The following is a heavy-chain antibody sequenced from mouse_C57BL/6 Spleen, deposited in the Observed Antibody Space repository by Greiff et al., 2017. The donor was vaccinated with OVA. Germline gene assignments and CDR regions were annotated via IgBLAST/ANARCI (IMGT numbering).Heavy chain of an antibody. J-gene: IGHJ1*03. CDR3: ARGGYGSSYLNWYFDV. CDR2: ISYDGSN. Sequence: EVKLMESGPGLVKPSQSLSLTCSVTGYSITSGYYWNWIRQFPGNKLEWMGYISYDGSNNYNPSLKNRISITRDTSKNQFFLKLNSVTTEDTATYYCARGGYGSSYLNWYFDVWGTGTTVTVSS. V-gene: IGHV3-6*01. CDR1: GYSITSGYY. D-gene: IGHD1-1*01.